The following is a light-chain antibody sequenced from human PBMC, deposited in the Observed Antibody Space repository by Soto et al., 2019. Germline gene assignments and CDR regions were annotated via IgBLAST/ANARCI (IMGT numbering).Light chain of an antibody. CDR1: NIGSKS. CDR2: DNT. CDR3: QVWDTRSDHYV. V-gene: IGLV3-21*02. Sequence: SYDLTQPPSVSVAPGQTARITCGGSNIGSKSVHWYQQKPGQAPVLVVYDNTDRPSGIPERLSGSNSGNTATLAISRVEAGDEADYYCQVWDTRSDHYVFGTGTKVPS. J-gene: IGLJ1*01.